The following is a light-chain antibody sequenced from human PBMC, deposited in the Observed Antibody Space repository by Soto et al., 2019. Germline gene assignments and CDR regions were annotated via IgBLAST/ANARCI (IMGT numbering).Light chain of an antibody. Sequence: QSVLTQPASVSGSPGQSSTIPCTGTSSDVGGYNLVSWYQQQPGKAPKLMIYEVTKRPSGVSNRFSGSKSDNTASLTISGLQAEDEADYYCCSYAGSSTYVFGTGTKVTVL. CDR1: SSDVGGYNL. J-gene: IGLJ1*01. V-gene: IGLV2-23*02. CDR3: CSYAGSSTYV. CDR2: EVT.